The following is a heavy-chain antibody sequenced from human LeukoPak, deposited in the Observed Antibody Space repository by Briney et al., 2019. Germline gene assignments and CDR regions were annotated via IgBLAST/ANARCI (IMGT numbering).Heavy chain of an antibody. CDR3: ARGLRDIVVVPAAYFDY. Sequence: SGGSLRLSCAASGFTFSSYWMSWVRQAPGKGLEWVSSISSSSSYIYYADSVKGRFTISRDNAKNSLYLQMNSLRAEDTAVCYCARGLRDIVVVPAAYFDYWGQGTLVTVSS. CDR1: GFTFSSYW. D-gene: IGHD2-2*01. CDR2: ISSSSSYI. V-gene: IGHV3-21*01. J-gene: IGHJ4*02.